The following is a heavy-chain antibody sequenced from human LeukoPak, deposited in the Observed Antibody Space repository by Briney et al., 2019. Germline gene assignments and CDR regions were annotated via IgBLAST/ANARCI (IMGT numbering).Heavy chain of an antibody. J-gene: IGHJ4*02. D-gene: IGHD1-26*01. CDR2: INPNSGGT. Sequence: ASVKVSCKASGYTFTGYYMHWVRQAPGQGLEWMGWINPNSGGTNYTQKFQGRVTMTRDTSISTTYMELSRLKFDDTAVYYCARGSLVGTSFDYFDYWGQGTLVTVSS. V-gene: IGHV1-2*02. CDR3: ARGSLVGTSFDYFDY. CDR1: GYTFTGYY.